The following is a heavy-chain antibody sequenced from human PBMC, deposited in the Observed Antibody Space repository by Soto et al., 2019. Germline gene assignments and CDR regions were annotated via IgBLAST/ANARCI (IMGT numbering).Heavy chain of an antibody. J-gene: IGHJ6*02. V-gene: IGHV1-69*01. D-gene: IGHD1-7*01. CDR2: IIPIFGTA. Sequence: QVQLVQSGAEVKKPGSSVKVSCKASGGTFSSYAISWVRQAPGQVLECMVVIIPIFGTANYAQKFQGRVTITADESTSTAYMELSSLRSEDTAVYYCAREVITGTIDAYYYYYYGMDVWCQGTTVTVSS. CDR3: AREVITGTIDAYYYYYYGMDV. CDR1: GGTFSSYA.